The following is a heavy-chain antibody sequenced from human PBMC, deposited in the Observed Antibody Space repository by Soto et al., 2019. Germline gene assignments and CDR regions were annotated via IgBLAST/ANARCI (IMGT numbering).Heavy chain of an antibody. D-gene: IGHD3-22*01. CDR2: IYYSGST. J-gene: IGHJ6*02. CDR1: GDSISSGGYY. Sequence: SETLSLTCTVSGDSISSGGYYWSWIRQHPGKGLEWIGYIYYSGSTYYNPSLKSRVTISVDTSKNQFSLKLSSVTAADTAVYYCARAPITMIVVVAVLDYGMDVWGQGTTVTVSS. CDR3: ARAPITMIVVVAVLDYGMDV. V-gene: IGHV4-31*03.